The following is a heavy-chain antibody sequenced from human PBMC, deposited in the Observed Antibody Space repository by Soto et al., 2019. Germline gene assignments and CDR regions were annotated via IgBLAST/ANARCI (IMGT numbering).Heavy chain of an antibody. CDR1: GGSISSGGYS. D-gene: IGHD6-19*01. V-gene: IGHV4-30-2*01. CDR2: MYHSGST. Sequence: LSLTCAVSGGSISSGGYSWSWIRQPPGKGLEWIGYMYHSGSTYYNPSLKSRVTISIDRSKNQFSLKLSSVTAADTAVYYCARLSLFSGWPLYWGQGTLVTAPQ. CDR3: ARLSLFSGWPLY. J-gene: IGHJ4*02.